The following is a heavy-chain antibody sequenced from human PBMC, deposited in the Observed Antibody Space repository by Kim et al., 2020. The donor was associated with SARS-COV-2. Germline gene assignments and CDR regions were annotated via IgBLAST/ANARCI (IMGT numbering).Heavy chain of an antibody. D-gene: IGHD6-13*01. V-gene: IGHV3-33*06. J-gene: IGHJ4*02. CDR3: AKVLGAAAGTFLDY. Sequence: GGSLRLSCAASGFTFSSYAMHWVRQAPGKGLEWVAVIWYDGSNKYYADSVKGRFTISRDNSKNTLYLQMNSLRAEDTAVYYCAKVLGAAAGTFLDYWGQGTLVTVSS. CDR2: IWYDGSNK. CDR1: GFTFSSYA.